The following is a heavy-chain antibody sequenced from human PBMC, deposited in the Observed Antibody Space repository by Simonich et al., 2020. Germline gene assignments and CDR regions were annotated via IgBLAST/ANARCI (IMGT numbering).Heavy chain of an antibody. Sequence: EVQLVESGGGLFQPGGSLSLSFAASGFTVSGNYRSWVRQAPGKGWVVVSVSYSGGSTYYAYSVKGRFTISGDNSKNTLYLQINSLRAEDTAVYYCARWTATGYYFDYWGQGTLVTVSS. D-gene: IGHD1-1*01. CDR3: ARWTATGYYFDY. CDR2: SYSGGST. J-gene: IGHJ4*02. CDR1: GFTVSGNY. V-gene: IGHV3-53*01.